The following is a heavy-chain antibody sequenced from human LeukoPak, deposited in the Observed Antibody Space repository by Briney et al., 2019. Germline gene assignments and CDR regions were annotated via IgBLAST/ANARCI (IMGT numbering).Heavy chain of an antibody. J-gene: IGHJ4*02. CDR2: IIPIFGTA. D-gene: IGHD2-2*02. CDR3: ATTNCSSTSCNTYTFHY. V-gene: IGHV1-69*05. CDR1: GGTFSSYA. Sequence: ASVKVSCKASGGTFSSYAISWVRQAPGQGLEWMGGIIPIFGTANYALKFQGRVTITTDESTGTAYMELSSLRSEDTAVYYCATTNCSSTSCNTYTFHYWGQGTLVTVSS.